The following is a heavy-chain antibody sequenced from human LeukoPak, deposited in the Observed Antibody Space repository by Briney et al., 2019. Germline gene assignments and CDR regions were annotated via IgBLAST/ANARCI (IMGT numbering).Heavy chain of an antibody. V-gene: IGHV1-18*01. D-gene: IGHD4-17*01. Sequence: ASVKVSCKASGYTFTSYGISWVRQAPGQGLEWMGWISAYNGNTNYAQKLQGRVTITRDTSASTAYMELSSLRSEDTAVYYCARDGDYGYIDYWGQGTLVTVSS. CDR1: GYTFTSYG. CDR2: ISAYNGNT. J-gene: IGHJ4*02. CDR3: ARDGDYGYIDY.